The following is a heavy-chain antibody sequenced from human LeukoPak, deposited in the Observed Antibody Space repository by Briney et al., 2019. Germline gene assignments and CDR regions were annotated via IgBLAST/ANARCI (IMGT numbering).Heavy chain of an antibody. CDR1: GFTFSCYV. J-gene: IGHJ4*02. V-gene: IGHV3-23*01. Sequence: GGSLSLSCGASGFTFSCYVLRGVGPAPGRGLAWVSAISGSGGSTYYADSVKGRFTISRDNSKNTLYLQMNSLRAEDAAVYYCAKEPPIIIVGAAPAGFDYWGQGTLVTVSS. CDR2: ISGSGGST. CDR3: AKEPPIIIVGAAPAGFDY. D-gene: IGHD1-26*01.